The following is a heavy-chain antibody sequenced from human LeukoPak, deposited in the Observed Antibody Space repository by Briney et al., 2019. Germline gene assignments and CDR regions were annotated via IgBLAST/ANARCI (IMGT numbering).Heavy chain of an antibody. V-gene: IGHV3-64D*06. CDR3: VKPISGNYYNPGYFDY. Sequence: GGSLRLSGSASEFSFSNYAMHWVRQAPGKGLEYVSAISSNGAGTNYADSVKGRFTISRDNSKNTLYLQVSSLRAEDTAVYYCVKPISGNYYNPGYFDYWGQGTLVTVSS. D-gene: IGHD3-10*01. J-gene: IGHJ4*02. CDR2: ISSNGAGT. CDR1: EFSFSNYA.